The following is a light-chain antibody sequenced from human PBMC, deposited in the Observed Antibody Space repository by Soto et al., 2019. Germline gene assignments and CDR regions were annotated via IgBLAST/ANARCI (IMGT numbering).Light chain of an antibody. J-gene: IGKJ2*01. Sequence: EIVLTQSPGTLSLSPGERVTLSCRARQTVSRNYLGWYQQKPGQAPRLLIYATSSRATGIPDRFSGSGSGTDFTLTISRLEPEDFAVYYCQHYGGSPPYTFGQGTKLEI. CDR2: ATS. CDR3: QHYGGSPPYT. V-gene: IGKV3-20*01. CDR1: QTVSRNY.